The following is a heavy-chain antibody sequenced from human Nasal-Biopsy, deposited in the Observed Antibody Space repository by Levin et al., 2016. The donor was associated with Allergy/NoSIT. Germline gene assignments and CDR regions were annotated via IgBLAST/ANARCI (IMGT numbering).Heavy chain of an antibody. CDR3: VKDFHSGLYFYFQMDV. V-gene: IGHV3-9*01. J-gene: IGHJ6*03. CDR2: ISANSGSR. CDR1: GFNFGDYA. Sequence: SLRLSCVASGFNFGDYAMHWVRQAPGKGLEWVSTISANSGSRDYADSVTGRFTISRDNGRNSLYLHVSSLRVEDAALYYCVKDFHSGLYFYFQMDVWGKGTTVTVSS. D-gene: IGHD3-10*01.